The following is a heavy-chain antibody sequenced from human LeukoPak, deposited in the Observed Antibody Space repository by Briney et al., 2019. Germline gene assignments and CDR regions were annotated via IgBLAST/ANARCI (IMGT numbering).Heavy chain of an antibody. J-gene: IGHJ5*02. CDR3: AREKYGDHPRGWFDP. Sequence: GGSLRLSCAASGFNVSYNYMSWVRQAPGKGLDWVSVIYSGGSTYYADSVKGRFTISRDNSKNTLYLQMNSLRAEDTAVYYCAREKYGDHPRGWFDPWGQGTLVTVSS. CDR1: GFNVSYNY. V-gene: IGHV3-53*01. CDR2: IYSGGST. D-gene: IGHD4-17*01.